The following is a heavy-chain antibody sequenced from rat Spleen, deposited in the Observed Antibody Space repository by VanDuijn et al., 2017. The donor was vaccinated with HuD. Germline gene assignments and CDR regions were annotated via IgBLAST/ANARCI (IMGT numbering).Heavy chain of an antibody. Sequence: QVQLKESGPGLVQPSQTLSLTCTVSGFSLSNYGVLWVRQPPGKGLEWMGLIWGNGNTNYNSALKSRLSISRDTSKSQVFLKMNSLQTEDTAMYFCARWKYTTDWFAYWGQGTLVTVSS. CDR2: IWGNGNT. J-gene: IGHJ3*01. CDR3: ARWKYTTDWFAY. V-gene: IGHV2-13*01. D-gene: IGHD1-6*01. CDR1: GFSLSNYG.